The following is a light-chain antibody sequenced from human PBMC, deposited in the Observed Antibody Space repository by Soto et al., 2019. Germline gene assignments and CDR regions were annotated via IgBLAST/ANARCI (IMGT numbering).Light chain of an antibody. CDR2: KGS. CDR3: QQYAARSPWT. V-gene: IGKV1-5*03. Sequence: DVQMTQSPSTLSASVGDKVTITCRASQSLPSTWLAWFQQRPGKAPNVLIYKGSALASGVSSRFSGSGSGTEFTLILSSLQPDDFATYFCQQYAARSPWTFGQGTRG. CDR1: QSLPSTW. J-gene: IGKJ1*01.